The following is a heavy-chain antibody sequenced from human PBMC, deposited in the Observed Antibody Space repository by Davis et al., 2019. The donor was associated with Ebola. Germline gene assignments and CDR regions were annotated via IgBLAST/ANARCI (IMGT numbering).Heavy chain of an antibody. CDR3: VRDTSHQLPHWLYYFYGMDV. Sequence: HTGGSLRLSCAASGFTFSSLAMSWVRQAPGRGLEWVARIKTDGSTTRYADSVKGRFTISRDNTKNTLYLQMNSLRGEDTAVYYCVRDTSHQLPHWLYYFYGMDVWGQGTTVTVSS. V-gene: IGHV3-74*01. D-gene: IGHD2-2*01. CDR2: IKTDGSTT. J-gene: IGHJ6*02. CDR1: GFTFSSLA.